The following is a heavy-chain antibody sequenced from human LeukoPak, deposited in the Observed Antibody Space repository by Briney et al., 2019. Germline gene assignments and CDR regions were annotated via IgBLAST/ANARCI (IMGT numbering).Heavy chain of an antibody. CDR3: ARSPEEQWLVRTTDCFDP. V-gene: IGHV1-18*01. CDR1: GYTFTSYG. D-gene: IGHD6-19*01. J-gene: IGHJ5*02. Sequence: ASVKVSCKASGYTFTSYGISWVRQAPGQGLEWMGWISAYNGNTNYAQKLQGRVTMTTDTSTSTAYMELRSLSSDDTAVYYCARSPEEQWLVRTTDCFDPWGQGTLVTVSS. CDR2: ISAYNGNT.